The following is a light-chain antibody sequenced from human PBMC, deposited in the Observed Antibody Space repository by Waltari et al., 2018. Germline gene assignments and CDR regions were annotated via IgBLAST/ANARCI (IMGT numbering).Light chain of an antibody. CDR1: QGGGATF. V-gene: IGKV3-20*01. J-gene: IGKJ1*01. CDR2: GAS. CDR3: QQFSTSPWT. Sequence: EIVLTQSPGTLSFSPGERATLSCVASQGGGATFFAWYQQKHGQAPRILIYGASFRAAGIPDRFSGSASGTHFTLTISRLEPEDFAVYYCQQFSTSPWTFGQGTKVEFK.